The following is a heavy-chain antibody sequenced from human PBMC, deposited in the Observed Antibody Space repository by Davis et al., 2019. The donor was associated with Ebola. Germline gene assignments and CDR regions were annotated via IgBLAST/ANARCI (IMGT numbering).Heavy chain of an antibody. CDR2: ISGSGGST. V-gene: IGHV3-23*01. D-gene: IGHD3-22*01. CDR1: GFTFTTYA. CDR3: AKEPYYYDSSGYYH. J-gene: IGHJ5*02. Sequence: GESLKISCAASGFTFTTYAMNWVRQAPGKGLEWVSAISGSGGSTYYADSVKGRFTISRDNSKNTLYLQMNSLRAEDTAVYYCAKEPYYYDSSGYYHWGQGTLVTVSS.